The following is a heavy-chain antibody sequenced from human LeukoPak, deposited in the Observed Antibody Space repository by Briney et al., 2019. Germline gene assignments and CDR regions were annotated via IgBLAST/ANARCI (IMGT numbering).Heavy chain of an antibody. CDR3: ARDQFYYYGSGSGDY. Sequence: GGSLRLSCAASGFTFDDYTMHWVRQAPGKGLEWVSLISWDGGSTYYADSVKGRFTISRDNSKNSLYLQMNSLRAEDTAVYYCARDQFYYYGSGSGDYWGQGTLVTVSS. CDR2: ISWDGGST. J-gene: IGHJ4*02. V-gene: IGHV3-43*01. D-gene: IGHD3-10*01. CDR1: GFTFDDYT.